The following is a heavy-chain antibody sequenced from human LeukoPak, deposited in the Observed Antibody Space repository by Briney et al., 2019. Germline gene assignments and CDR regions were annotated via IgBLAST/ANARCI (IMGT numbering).Heavy chain of an antibody. CDR3: ARGAVAGGRWFDP. Sequence: SEILSLTCTVSGGSISSYYWSWIRQPPGKRLEWIGYIYYSGSTNYNPSLKSRVTISVDTSKNQFSLKLSSVTAADTAVYYCARGAVAGGRWFDPWGQGTLVTVSS. CDR1: GGSISSYY. CDR2: IYYSGST. J-gene: IGHJ5*02. V-gene: IGHV4-59*01. D-gene: IGHD6-19*01.